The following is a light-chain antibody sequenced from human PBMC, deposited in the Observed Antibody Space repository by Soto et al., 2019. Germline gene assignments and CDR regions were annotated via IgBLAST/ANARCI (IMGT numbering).Light chain of an antibody. CDR1: SSDVGGFNF. J-gene: IGLJ2*01. Sequence: QSALTQPASVSGSPGHSITIPCTGTSSDVGGFNFVSWYQQHPGKAPKLIIYEVSNRPSGVSNRFSGSKSGNTASLTISGLQADDEAEYCCSSYTSTNTLVVFGGGTKLTVL. V-gene: IGLV2-14*01. CDR3: SSYTSTNTLVV. CDR2: EVS.